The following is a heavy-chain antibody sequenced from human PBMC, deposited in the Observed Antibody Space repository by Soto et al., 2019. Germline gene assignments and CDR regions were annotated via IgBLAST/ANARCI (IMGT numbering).Heavy chain of an antibody. V-gene: IGHV3-23*01. CDR3: AKDQGYSSGLSPVNDAFDI. D-gene: IGHD6-19*01. J-gene: IGHJ3*02. Sequence: GWSLRLSCAASGFTFSSSAMSWVRQAPGKGLEWVSAITGSGSNTYYADSVKGRFTISRDNSKNTLYLQMNSLRAEDTAVYYCAKDQGYSSGLSPVNDAFDIWGQGTMVTVSS. CDR1: GFTFSSSA. CDR2: ITGSGSNT.